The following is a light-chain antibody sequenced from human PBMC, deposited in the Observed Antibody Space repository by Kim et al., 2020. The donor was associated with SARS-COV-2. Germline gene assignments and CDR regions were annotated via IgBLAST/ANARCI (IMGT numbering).Light chain of an antibody. CDR1: SLRSYY. CDR2: GKN. Sequence: SSELTQDPAVSVALGQTVRITCQGDSLRSYYASWYKQKPGQATVLVIYGKNNRPSGIPDRFSGSSSGNTASLTITGAQAEDEADYYCNSRDSSGNHLWVFGGGTQLTVL. J-gene: IGLJ3*02. V-gene: IGLV3-19*01. CDR3: NSRDSSGNHLWV.